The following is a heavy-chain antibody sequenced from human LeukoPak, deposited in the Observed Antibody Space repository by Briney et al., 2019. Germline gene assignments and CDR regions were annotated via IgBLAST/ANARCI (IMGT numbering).Heavy chain of an antibody. CDR3: AKDNAYYYANY. D-gene: IGHD3-10*01. CDR2: ISSASGSI. Sequence: GGSLRLSCAASGFTFSSYSMNWVRQAPGKGLEWVSYISSASGSIYYADSVKGRFTISRDNAKNSLFLQMNSLRAEDTAVYYCAKDNAYYYANYWGQGTLVTVSS. J-gene: IGHJ4*02. V-gene: IGHV3-48*04. CDR1: GFTFSSYS.